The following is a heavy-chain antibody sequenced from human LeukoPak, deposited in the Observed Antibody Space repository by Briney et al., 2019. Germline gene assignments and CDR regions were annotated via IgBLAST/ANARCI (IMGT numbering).Heavy chain of an antibody. V-gene: IGHV1-69*01. J-gene: IGHJ6*03. CDR1: GGTFSSYA. D-gene: IGHD3-3*01. CDR2: IIPIFGTA. CDR3: AVLRGPAIFPYYYYMDV. Sequence: ASVKVSCKASGGTFSSYAISWVRQAPGQGLEWMRGIIPIFGTANYAQKFQGRVTITADESTSTAYMELSSLRSEDTAVYYCAVLRGPAIFPYYYYMDVWRKRTTVTVSS.